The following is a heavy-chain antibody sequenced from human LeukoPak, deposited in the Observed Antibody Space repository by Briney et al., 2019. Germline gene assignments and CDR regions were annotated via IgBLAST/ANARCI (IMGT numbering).Heavy chain of an antibody. J-gene: IGHJ3*02. CDR3: ARDEIVVVIRGAFDI. Sequence: GGSLRLSSAASGFTSSSYWMSWVRQAPGKGLEWVANIKQDGSEKYYVDSVKGRFTISRDNAKNSLYLQMNSLRAEDTAVYYCARDEIVVVIRGAFDIWGQGTMVTVSS. CDR2: IKQDGSEK. V-gene: IGHV3-7*01. D-gene: IGHD3-22*01. CDR1: GFTSSSYW.